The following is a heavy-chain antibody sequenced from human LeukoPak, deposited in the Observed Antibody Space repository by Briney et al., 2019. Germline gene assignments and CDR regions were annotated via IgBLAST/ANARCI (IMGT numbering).Heavy chain of an antibody. CDR3: ARDHYIAGTQYYYYYMDV. CDR1: GGSISSYY. D-gene: IGHD1-1*01. CDR2: IYYSGST. V-gene: IGHV4-59*01. J-gene: IGHJ6*03. Sequence: SETLSLTCTVSGGSISSYYWSWIRQPPGKGLEWIGYIYYSGSTSYNPSLKSRVTISVDTSKNQFSLKLSSVAAADTAVYYCARDHYIAGTQYYYYYMDVWGKGTTVTVSS.